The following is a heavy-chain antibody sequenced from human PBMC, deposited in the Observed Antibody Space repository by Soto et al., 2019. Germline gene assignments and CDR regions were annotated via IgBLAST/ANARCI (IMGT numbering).Heavy chain of an antibody. J-gene: IGHJ4*02. CDR2: IIPILGIA. Sequence: QVQLVQSGAAVKKPGSSVKVSCKASGGTFNSYTISWVRQAPGQGLEWMGGIIPILGIANYAQKFQGRVTITADKSTSTAYMGLSSLRSEDTDVYYCATEGSAVGATDFDFWGQGTLVTVSS. D-gene: IGHD1-26*01. V-gene: IGHV1-69*08. CDR3: ATEGSAVGATDFDF. CDR1: GGTFNSYT.